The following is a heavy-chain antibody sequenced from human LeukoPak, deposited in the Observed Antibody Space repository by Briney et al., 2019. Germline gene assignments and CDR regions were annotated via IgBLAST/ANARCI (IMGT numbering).Heavy chain of an antibody. D-gene: IGHD6-13*01. V-gene: IGHV3-23*01. CDR3: AKEGGSSWYYFDY. Sequence: GGSLRLSCAASGFTFSSFAMSWVRQAPGKGLEWVSTITKSGGDTYYADSVKGRFTISRDNSKNTLYLQMNSLRAEDTALYYCAKEGGSSWYYFDYWGQGTLVTVSS. CDR2: ITKSGGDT. J-gene: IGHJ4*02. CDR1: GFTFSSFA.